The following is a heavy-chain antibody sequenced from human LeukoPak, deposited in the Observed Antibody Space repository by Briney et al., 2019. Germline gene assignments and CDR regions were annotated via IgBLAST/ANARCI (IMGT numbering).Heavy chain of an antibody. J-gene: IGHJ3*02. CDR3: ARVKLGLVTGSFDI. D-gene: IGHD3-9*01. Sequence: ASVKVSCKTSGDTFTGYYMHWVRQAPGQGLEWMGWINPNSGGTNYAQKFQGRVTMTRDTSISTAYMELSRLRSDDTAVYFCARVKLGLVTGSFDIWGQGTMVTVSS. V-gene: IGHV1-2*02. CDR1: GDTFTGYY. CDR2: INPNSGGT.